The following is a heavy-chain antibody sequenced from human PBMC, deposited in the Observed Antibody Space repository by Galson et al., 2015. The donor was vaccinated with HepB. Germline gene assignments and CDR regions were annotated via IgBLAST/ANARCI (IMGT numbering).Heavy chain of an antibody. CDR2: ISSSSSYI. CDR1: GFTFSSYS. Sequence: SLRLSCAASGFTFSSYSMNWVRQAPGKGLEWVSSISSSSSYIYSADSVKGRFTISRDNAKNSLYLQMNSLRAEDTAVYYCARDNYYDKEDYWGQGTLVTVSS. D-gene: IGHD3-22*01. V-gene: IGHV3-21*01. J-gene: IGHJ4*02. CDR3: ARDNYYDKEDY.